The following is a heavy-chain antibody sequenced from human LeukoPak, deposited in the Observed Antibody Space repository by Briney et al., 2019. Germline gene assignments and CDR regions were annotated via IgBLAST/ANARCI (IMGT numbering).Heavy chain of an antibody. V-gene: IGHV3-74*01. D-gene: IGHD1-26*01. CDR2: IKGDGSDT. J-gene: IGHJ4*02. CDR1: GFTFSGHY. CDR3: ARDHRWSYDY. Sequence: GGSLRLSCAASGFTFSGHYMHWVRQAPGKGLVWVSHIKGDGSDTRYADSVEGRFIISRDNVKNTLYLQMNSLRAEDTGVYFCARDHRWSYDYWGQGTLVTVSS.